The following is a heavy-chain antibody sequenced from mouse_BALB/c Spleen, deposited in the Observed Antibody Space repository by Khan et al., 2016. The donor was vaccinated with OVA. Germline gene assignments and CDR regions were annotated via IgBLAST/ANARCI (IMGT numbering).Heavy chain of an antibody. CDR3: ATSYFYGYYFDY. D-gene: IGHD1-1*01. CDR2: ISGVSSTI. V-gene: IGHV5-17*02. J-gene: IGHJ2*01. CDR1: GFTFSTYG. Sequence: EVELVESGGGLVQPGGSRKLSCAASGFTFSTYGMHWVRQAPEKGLEWVAYISGVSSTIYSADTVKVRFTISRDNPKHTLFLQRTSLMSDDTARYYGATSYFYGYYFDYWGPGTTLTVSS.